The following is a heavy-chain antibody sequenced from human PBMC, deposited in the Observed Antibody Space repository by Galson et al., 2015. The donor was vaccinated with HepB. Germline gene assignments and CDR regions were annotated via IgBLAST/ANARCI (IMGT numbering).Heavy chain of an antibody. Sequence: SVKVSCKASGYTFTGYYMHWVRQAPGQGLEWMGWINPNSGGTNYAQKFQGRVTMTRDTSISTAYMELSRLRSDVTAVYYCARDLAYCGGDCYYYGMDVWGQGTTVTVSS. CDR2: INPNSGGT. V-gene: IGHV1-2*02. J-gene: IGHJ6*02. D-gene: IGHD2-21*01. CDR1: GYTFTGYY. CDR3: ARDLAYCGGDCYYYGMDV.